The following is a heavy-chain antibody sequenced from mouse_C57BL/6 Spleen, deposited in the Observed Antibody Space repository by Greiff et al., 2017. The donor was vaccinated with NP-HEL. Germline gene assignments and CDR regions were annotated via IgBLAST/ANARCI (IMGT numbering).Heavy chain of an antibody. D-gene: IGHD1-1*01. CDR1: GYTFTDYN. CDR3: ARRANYYGSRYARDY. CDR2: INPNNGGT. V-gene: IGHV1-22*01. Sequence: EVQLQQSGPELVKPGASVKMSCKASGYTFTDYNMHWVKQSHGKSLEWIGYINPNNGGTSSHQKFKGQATLTVNQSSSTAYMELRSLTSEEAADDYWARRANYYGSRYARDYWGQGTSGTVSS. J-gene: IGHJ4*01.